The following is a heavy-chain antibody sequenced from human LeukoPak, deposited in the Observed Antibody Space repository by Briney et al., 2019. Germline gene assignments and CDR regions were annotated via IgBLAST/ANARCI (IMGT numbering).Heavy chain of an antibody. CDR3: ARSFPGLGGERVYVWGSYRSKHFDY. J-gene: IGHJ4*02. CDR2: IIPIFGTA. V-gene: IGHV1-69*05. D-gene: IGHD3-16*02. CDR1: GGTFSSYA. Sequence: GSSVKVSCKASGGTFSSYAISWVRQAPGQGLEWMGGIIPIFGTANYAQKFQGRVTMTRDVSTSTVYMELSSLRSEDTAVYYCARSFPGLGGERVYVWGSYRSKHFDYWGQGTLVTVSS.